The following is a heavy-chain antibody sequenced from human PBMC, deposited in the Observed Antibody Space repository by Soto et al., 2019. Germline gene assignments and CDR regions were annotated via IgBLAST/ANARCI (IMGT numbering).Heavy chain of an antibody. Sequence: GGSLRLSCAASGFSVSDNFMTWVRQAPGEGLEWVSVFHSDGNTDYADSVQGRFTISRDLSRNTIYLQMNSLRVEDTAVYDCAGGRGRTSIFDHWGQGTLVTVSS. V-gene: IGHV3-53*01. CDR2: FHSDGNT. CDR1: GFSVSDNF. CDR3: AGGRGRTSIFDH. J-gene: IGHJ1*01. D-gene: IGHD3-3*01.